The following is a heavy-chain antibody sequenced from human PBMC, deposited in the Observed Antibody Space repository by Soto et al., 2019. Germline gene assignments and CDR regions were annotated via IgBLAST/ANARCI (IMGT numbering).Heavy chain of an antibody. CDR3: ARSRDGYSFYFYYGMDG. CDR2: ILHDGSAE. D-gene: IGHD4-4*01. Sequence: PXASLRLSRAASGCTITSYDMHWFRPAAGNGLEWMALILHDGSAEYYADSVKGRFTISRDNSRSTLYLQMKSLRAEDTAVYYCARSRDGYSFYFYYGMDGCGQVTTVTDSS. V-gene: IGHV3-30*03. CDR1: GCTITSYD. J-gene: IGHJ6*02.